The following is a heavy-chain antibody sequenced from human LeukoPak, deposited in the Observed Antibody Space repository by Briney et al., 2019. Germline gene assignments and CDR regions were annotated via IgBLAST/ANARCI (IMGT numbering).Heavy chain of an antibody. Sequence: SKTLSLTCAVYGGSFSGYYWSWIRQPPGKGLEWIGYIYYSGSTNYNPSLKSRVTISVDTSKNQFSLKLSSVTAADTAVYYCARVGYDYGGNPDYYYYGMDVWGQGTTVTVSS. CDR3: ARVGYDYGGNPDYYYYGMDV. J-gene: IGHJ6*02. CDR1: GGSFSGYY. D-gene: IGHD4-23*01. CDR2: IYYSGST. V-gene: IGHV4-59*01.